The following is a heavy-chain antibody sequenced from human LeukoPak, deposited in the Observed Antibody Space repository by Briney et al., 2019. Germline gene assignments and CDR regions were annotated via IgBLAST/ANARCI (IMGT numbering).Heavy chain of an antibody. CDR2: INPNSGGT. J-gene: IGHJ5*02. CDR3: ARVTEGMQPPRKDWFDP. CDR1: GYTFTGYY. Sequence: ASVKVSCKASGYTFTGYYMHWVRQAPGQGLEWMGWINPNSGGTNYAQKFQGRVILTRDTSISTAYMELSRLRSDDTAIYYCARVTEGMQPPRKDWFDPWGQGTLVTVSS. V-gene: IGHV1-2*02. D-gene: IGHD3-10*01.